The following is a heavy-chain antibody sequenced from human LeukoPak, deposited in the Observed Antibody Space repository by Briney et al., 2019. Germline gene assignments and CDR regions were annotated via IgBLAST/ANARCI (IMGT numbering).Heavy chain of an antibody. J-gene: IGHJ4*02. CDR2: IYYSGST. Sequence: PSETLSLTCTVSGGSISSYYWSWIRQPPGKGLEWIGHIYYSGSTKYNPSLKSRVTISVDTSKNQFSLKLSSVTAADTAVYYCARVDSWSSGRGIDYWAREPWSPSPQ. CDR1: GGSISSYY. CDR3: ARVDSWSSGRGIDY. V-gene: IGHV4-59*01. D-gene: IGHD6-19*01.